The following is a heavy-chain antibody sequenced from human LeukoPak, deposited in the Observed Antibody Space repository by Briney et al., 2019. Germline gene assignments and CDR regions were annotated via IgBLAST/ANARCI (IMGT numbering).Heavy chain of an antibody. D-gene: IGHD1-26*01. J-gene: IGHJ4*02. CDR2: IWYDGSNK. V-gene: IGHV3-33*08. CDR1: GFTFSSYS. Sequence: GRSLRLSCAASGFTFSSYSMNWVRQAPGKGLEWVAVIWYDGSNKYYADSVKGRFTISRDNSKNTLYLQMNSLRAEDTAVYYCAARSFAVWGQGTLVTVSS. CDR3: AARSFAV.